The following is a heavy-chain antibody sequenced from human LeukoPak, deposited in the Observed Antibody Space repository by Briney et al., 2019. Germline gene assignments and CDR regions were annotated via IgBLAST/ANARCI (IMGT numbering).Heavy chain of an antibody. V-gene: IGHV3-64D*06. J-gene: IGHJ6*04. CDR3: VKVSSRKVVVPAAIGYYYGMDV. CDR1: GFTFSSYA. CDR2: ISSNGGST. Sequence: GGSLRLSCSASGFTFSSYAMHWVRQAPGKGLEYVSAISSNGGSTYYADSVKGRFTISRDNSKNTLYLQMSSLRAEDMAVYYCVKVSSRKVVVPAAIGYYYGMDVWGKGTTVTVSS. D-gene: IGHD2-2*01.